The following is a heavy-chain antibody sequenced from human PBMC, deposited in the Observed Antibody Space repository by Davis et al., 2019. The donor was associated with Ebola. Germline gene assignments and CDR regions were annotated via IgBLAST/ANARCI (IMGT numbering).Heavy chain of an antibody. J-gene: IGHJ5*02. V-gene: IGHV1-18*01. CDR3: ARDATTVTTIWFDP. CDR1: GYTFSGYA. D-gene: IGHD4-17*01. CDR2: INVYNGHT. Sequence: AGSVKVSCKTSGYTFSGYAISWVRQAPGQGLEWIGRINVYNGHTNYAQNFQGRVTVSTDTSTSIAYMELRSLRSDDTALYYCARDATTVTTIWFDPWGQGTLVTVSS.